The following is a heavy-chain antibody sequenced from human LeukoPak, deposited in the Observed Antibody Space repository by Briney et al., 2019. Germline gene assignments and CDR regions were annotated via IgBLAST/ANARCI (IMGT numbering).Heavy chain of an antibody. Sequence: VASVKVSCKASGGTFSSYAISWVRQAPGQGLEWMGGIIPIFGTANYAQKFQGRVTLTTDESTGTAYMELSSLRSEDTAVYYCARSGYGREFDYWGQGTLVTVSS. D-gene: IGHD3-22*01. CDR1: GGTFSSYA. V-gene: IGHV1-69*05. CDR2: IIPIFGTA. J-gene: IGHJ4*02. CDR3: ARSGYGREFDY.